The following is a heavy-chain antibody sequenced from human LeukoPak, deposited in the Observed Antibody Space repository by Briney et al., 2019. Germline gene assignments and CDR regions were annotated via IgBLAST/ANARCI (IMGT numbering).Heavy chain of an antibody. CDR3: AKADDDSSGYVGAFDI. Sequence: PGGSLRLSCAASGFTFSSFGMHWVGQAPGKGREWVAVIWYDGSNKYYADSVKGRFTISRDNSKNTLYLQMNSLRAEDTAVYYCAKADDDSSGYVGAFDIWGQGTMVTVSS. J-gene: IGHJ3*02. CDR2: IWYDGSNK. D-gene: IGHD3-22*01. CDR1: GFTFSSFG. V-gene: IGHV3-33*06.